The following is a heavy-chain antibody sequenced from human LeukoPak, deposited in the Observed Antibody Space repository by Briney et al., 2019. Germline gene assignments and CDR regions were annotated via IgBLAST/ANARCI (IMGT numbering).Heavy chain of an antibody. CDR2: ISYDGSNE. CDR1: GFTFSDYG. D-gene: IGHD3-10*01. J-gene: IGHJ4*02. CDR3: AKDWGTYYYAATCYPLEY. Sequence: GGSLRLSCAAFGFTFSDYGIHWVRQAPGKGLEWVAVISYDGSNEYYADSVKDRFTISRDSFKNTVYLQMNSLRTEDTAVYYCAKDWGTYYYAATCYPLEYWGQGTLVTVSS. V-gene: IGHV3-30*18.